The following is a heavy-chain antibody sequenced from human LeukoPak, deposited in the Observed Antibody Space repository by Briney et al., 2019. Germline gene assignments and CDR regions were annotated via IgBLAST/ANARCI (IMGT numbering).Heavy chain of an antibody. J-gene: IGHJ6*02. D-gene: IGHD3-10*01. CDR3: AREGYFGSGIDYFYGIDV. CDR2: ISAYNGKT. CDR1: AFTFTNYG. Sequence: DSVKVSCKASAFTFTNYGFSWVRQAPGQGLEWLGWISAYNGKTNYTQKLQGRVTMTTDTSTSTAYMELRSLRSDDTAVYYCAREGYFGSGIDYFYGIDVWGQGTKVTVYS. V-gene: IGHV1-18*01.